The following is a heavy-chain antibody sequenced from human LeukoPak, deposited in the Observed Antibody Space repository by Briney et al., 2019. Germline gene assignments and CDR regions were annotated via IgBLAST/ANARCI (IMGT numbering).Heavy chain of an antibody. D-gene: IGHD3-10*01. CDR2: INHSGST. CDR1: GGSFSGYY. CDR3: ARAPMVRGVITRLYNWFDP. J-gene: IGHJ5*02. V-gene: IGHV4-34*01. Sequence: SETLSLTCAVYGGSFSGYYWSWIRQPPGKGLEWIGEINHSGSTDYNPSLKSRVTISVDTSKNQFSLKLSSVTAADTAVYYCARAPMVRGVITRLYNWFDPWGQGTLVTVSS.